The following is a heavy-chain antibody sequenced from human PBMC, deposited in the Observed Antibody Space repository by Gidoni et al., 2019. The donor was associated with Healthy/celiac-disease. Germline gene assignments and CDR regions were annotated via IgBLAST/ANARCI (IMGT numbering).Heavy chain of an antibody. D-gene: IGHD3-10*01. CDR3: ARDQVTMVRGVITDYYYYGMDV. CDR1: GFTFSSYG. CDR2: IWYDGSNK. V-gene: IGHV3-33*01. J-gene: IGHJ6*02. Sequence: QVQLVESGGGVVQPGRSLRISCAASGFTFSSYGMHWVRQAPGKGLEWLAVIWYDGSNKYYADSVKGRFTISRDNSKNTLYLQMNSLRAEDTAVYYCARDQVTMVRGVITDYYYYGMDVWGQGTTVTVSS.